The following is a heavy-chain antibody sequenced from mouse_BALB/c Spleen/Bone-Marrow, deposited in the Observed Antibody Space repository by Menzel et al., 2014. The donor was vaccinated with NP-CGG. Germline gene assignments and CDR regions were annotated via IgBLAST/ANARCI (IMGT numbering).Heavy chain of an antibody. CDR3: ANYGNYFDY. CDR2: ISYDGSN. J-gene: IGHJ2*01. V-gene: IGHV3-6*02. CDR1: GYSITSGYY. D-gene: IGHD2-1*01. Sequence: EVQLQQSGPGLVKPSQSLSLTCSVTGYSITSGYYWNWIRQFPGNKLEWMGYISYDGSNNYNPSLKNRISITRDTSKNQFSLKLNSVTTEDTATYYCANYGNYFDYWGQGTTLTVSS.